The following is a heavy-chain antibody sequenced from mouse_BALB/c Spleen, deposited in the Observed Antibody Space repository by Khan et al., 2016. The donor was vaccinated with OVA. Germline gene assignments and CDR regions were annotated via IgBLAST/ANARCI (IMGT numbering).Heavy chain of an antibody. V-gene: IGHV5-6-5*01. CDR2: ISSGGTT. J-gene: IGHJ3*01. CDR3: ARDYWFVY. CDR1: GFTFTNYA. Sequence: EVMLVESGGGLVKPGGSLKLSCAASGFTFTNYAMSWVRQTPEKRLEWVASISSGGTTYYPDSVKGRFTISRDNARLILYLQMSSLRSEDTAMYYCARDYWFVYWGQGTLVTVSA.